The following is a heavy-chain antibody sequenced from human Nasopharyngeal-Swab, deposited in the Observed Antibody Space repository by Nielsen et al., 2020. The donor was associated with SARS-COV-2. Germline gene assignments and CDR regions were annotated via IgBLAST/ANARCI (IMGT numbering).Heavy chain of an antibody. CDR2: INDGNGNT. J-gene: IGHJ6*03. V-gene: IGHV1-3*01. CDR3: ARYYYYMDV. CDR1: GYTFTSYA. Sequence: ASVKVSCMATGYTFTSYAMHWVRQAPGQRLEWMGWINDGNGNTKYSQKFQGRVTITRDTSASTAYMELSSLRSEDTAVYYCARYYYYMDVWGKGTTVTVSS.